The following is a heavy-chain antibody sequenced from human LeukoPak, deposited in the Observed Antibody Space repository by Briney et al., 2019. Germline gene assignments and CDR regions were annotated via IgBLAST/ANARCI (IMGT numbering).Heavy chain of an antibody. J-gene: IGHJ4*02. CDR2: ISSTSGSI. CDR3: ARVAAGHSVNYFDY. Sequence: PGGSLRLSCAVSGFTFSTYAMNWVRQAPGKGLEWASYISSTSGSIYYADSVRGRFIISRDNAKNSLYLQMNSLRDEDTAVYYCARVAAGHSVNYFDYWGQGTLVTVSS. V-gene: IGHV3-48*02. D-gene: IGHD4-23*01. CDR1: GFTFSTYA.